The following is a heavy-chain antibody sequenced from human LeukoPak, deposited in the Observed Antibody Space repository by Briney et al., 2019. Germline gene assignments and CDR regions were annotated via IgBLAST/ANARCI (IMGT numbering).Heavy chain of an antibody. D-gene: IGHD6-6*01. V-gene: IGHV5-51*01. CDR3: ARHRASYSSSPGWIDY. CDR1: GYSFTSYW. CDR2: IYPGDSDT. Sequence: GESLKISCKGSGYSFTSYWIGWVRQMPGKGLEWMGIIYPGDSDTRYSPSFQGQVTISADKSISTAYLQWSSLKASDTAMYYCARHRASYSSSPGWIDYWGQGTLVTVSS. J-gene: IGHJ4*02.